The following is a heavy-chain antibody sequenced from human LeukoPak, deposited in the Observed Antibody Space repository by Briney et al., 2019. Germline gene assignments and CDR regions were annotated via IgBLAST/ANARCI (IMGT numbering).Heavy chain of an antibody. CDR1: GFTFSSHE. CDR3: ARDVWFDP. Sequence: GGSLRLSCAASGFTFSSHEMNWVRQPPGKGLEWVSYICSGGSTIYYADDVKCRFTVSRDNAKNSRYLQMNSVGAENTALYCCARDVWFDPWGQGTLVTVSS. V-gene: IGHV3-48*03. J-gene: IGHJ5*02. CDR2: ICSGGSTI.